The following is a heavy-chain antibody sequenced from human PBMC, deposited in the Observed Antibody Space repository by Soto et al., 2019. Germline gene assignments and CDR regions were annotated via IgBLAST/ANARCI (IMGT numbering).Heavy chain of an antibody. CDR2: INPSGGST. J-gene: IGHJ4*02. D-gene: IGHD7-27*01. V-gene: IGHV1-46*01. CDR3: ASDLTSGDY. CDR1: GYLFTNYY. Sequence: QVQLVQSGAEVKNPGASVKLSCKASGYLFTNYYIHWVRQAPGQGLAWMAIINPSGGSTNYAQKFQARVTLARDAFTNTVYMELSSLRSEDTANYYCASDLTSGDYWGQGTLVTVSS.